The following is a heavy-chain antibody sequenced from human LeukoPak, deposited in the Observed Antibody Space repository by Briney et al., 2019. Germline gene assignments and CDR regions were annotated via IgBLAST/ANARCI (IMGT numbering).Heavy chain of an antibody. CDR3: ARDRMITFGGVIVSPVDY. D-gene: IGHD3-16*02. J-gene: IGHJ4*02. V-gene: IGHV3-7*01. Sequence: PGGSLRLSCAASGFTFSSYSMNWVRQAPGKGLEWVANIKQDGSEKNYVDSVKGRFTISRDNAKNSLYLQMNSLRAEDTAVYYCARDRMITFGGVIVSPVDYWGQGTLVTVSS. CDR2: IKQDGSEK. CDR1: GFTFSSYS.